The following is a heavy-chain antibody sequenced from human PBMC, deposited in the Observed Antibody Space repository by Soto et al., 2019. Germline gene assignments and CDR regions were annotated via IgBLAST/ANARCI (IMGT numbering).Heavy chain of an antibody. Sequence: PGGSLTLSCPSAGITGDGGPMNCIRQAPGKGPAWVTGISSDSGSIGYADPVKGRFTTSRDHAKNPLFLQMHSLRAEAPALYYCAKVVGAGSSSYFRAFDIWGQATMLTVSS. D-gene: IGHD6-13*01. CDR2: ISSDSGSI. CDR1: GITGDGGP. V-gene: IGHV3-9*01. CDR3: AKVVGAGSSSYFRAFDI. J-gene: IGHJ3*02.